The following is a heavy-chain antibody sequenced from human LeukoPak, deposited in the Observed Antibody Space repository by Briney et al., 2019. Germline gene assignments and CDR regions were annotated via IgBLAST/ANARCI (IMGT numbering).Heavy chain of an antibody. J-gene: IGHJ5*02. CDR3: ARDIKLGSSWYSGWFDP. CDR1: GFTFSSYW. V-gene: IGHV3-7*01. CDR2: IKQDGSEK. D-gene: IGHD6-13*01. Sequence: GGSLRLSCAASGFTFSSYWMSWVRQAPGKGLEWVANIKQDGSEKYYVDSVKGRSTISRDNAKNSLYLQMNSLRAEDTAVYYCARDIKLGSSWYSGWFDPWGQGTLVTDSS.